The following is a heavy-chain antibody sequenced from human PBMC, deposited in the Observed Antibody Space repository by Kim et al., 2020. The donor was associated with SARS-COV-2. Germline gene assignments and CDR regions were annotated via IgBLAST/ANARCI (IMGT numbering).Heavy chain of an antibody. CDR2: ISGDGGRT. D-gene: IGHD4-17*01. Sequence: GGSLRLSCAASGFTFDDYAMHWVRQAPGKGLEWVSLISGDGGRTYYADSVKGRFTISRDNSKNSLYLQMNSLRTEDTALYYCATGGDYPHVLINYYYGMDVWGQGTTVTVSS. V-gene: IGHV3-43*02. CDR3: ATGGDYPHVLINYYYGMDV. J-gene: IGHJ6*02. CDR1: GFTFDDYA.